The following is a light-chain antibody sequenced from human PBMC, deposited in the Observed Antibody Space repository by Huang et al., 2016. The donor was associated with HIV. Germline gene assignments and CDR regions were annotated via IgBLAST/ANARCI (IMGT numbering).Light chain of an antibody. CDR2: GAS. CDR3: QQFANSLT. J-gene: IGKJ4*02. Sequence: EIVLTQSPGTLSLFPGERGPLSCRASQSVSSSYLAWYQQKPGQAPRLLIYGASRRAAGIPDRFSGSGSGTDITLTISRLEPEDFAVYYCQQFANSLTFGGGTKVEIK. CDR1: QSVSSSY. V-gene: IGKV3-20*01.